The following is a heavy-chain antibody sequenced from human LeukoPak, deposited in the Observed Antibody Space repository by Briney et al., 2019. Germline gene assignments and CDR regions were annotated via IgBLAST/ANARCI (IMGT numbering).Heavy chain of an antibody. CDR3: AKDPYYYGSSNFDY. Sequence: GGSLRLSCAASGFTFSSYSMNWVRQAPGKGLEWVSSISSSSSYIHYADSVKGRFTISRDNAKNSLYLQMNSLRAEDTAVYYCAKDPYYYGSSNFDYWGQGTLVTVSS. J-gene: IGHJ4*02. D-gene: IGHD3-10*01. CDR1: GFTFSSYS. CDR2: ISSSSSYI. V-gene: IGHV3-21*04.